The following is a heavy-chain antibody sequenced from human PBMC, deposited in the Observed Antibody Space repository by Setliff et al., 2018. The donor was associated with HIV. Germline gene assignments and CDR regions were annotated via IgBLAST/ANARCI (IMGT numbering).Heavy chain of an antibody. Sequence: PSETLSLTCGVFGGSFNNYSWNWFRQPPGRGLEWIGEISHSGSTSYNSSLKSRVTMSVDTAKNQFSLEMRSLTAADTAVYYCARDQRLQGVQPPYWYFDLCGRGTLVTVSS. J-gene: IGHJ2*01. V-gene: IGHV4-34*01. CDR3: ARDQRLQGVQPPYWYFDL. CDR2: ISHSGST. D-gene: IGHD2-2*01. CDR1: GGSFNNYS.